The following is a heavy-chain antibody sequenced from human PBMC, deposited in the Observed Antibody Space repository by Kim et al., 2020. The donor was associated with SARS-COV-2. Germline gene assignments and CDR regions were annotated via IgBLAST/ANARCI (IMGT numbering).Heavy chain of an antibody. CDR1: GFTFSSYA. J-gene: IGHJ3*02. CDR3: AKQKDSGYAWGAFDI. Sequence: GGSLRLSCAASGFTFSSYAMSWVRQAPGKGLEWVSVIYSGGSSTYYADSVKGRFTISRDNSKNTLYLQMNSLRAEDTAVYYCAKQKDSGYAWGAFDIWGQGTMVIVSS. D-gene: IGHD5-12*01. CDR2: IYSGGSST. V-gene: IGHV3-23*03.